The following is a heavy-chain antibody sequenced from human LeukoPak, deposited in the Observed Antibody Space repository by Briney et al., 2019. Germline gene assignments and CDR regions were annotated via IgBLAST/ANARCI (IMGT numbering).Heavy chain of an antibody. V-gene: IGHV1-18*01. CDR3: ARDIPGYDAFDI. Sequence: GASVKVSCKASGYTFSSYGISWVRQAPGQGLEWMGWISAHSGNTNYEEKFQGRVTITTDESTSTAYMELSSLRSEDTAVYYCARDIPGYDAFDIWGQGTVVTVSS. CDR2: ISAHSGNT. CDR1: GYTFSSYG. D-gene: IGHD1-1*01. J-gene: IGHJ3*02.